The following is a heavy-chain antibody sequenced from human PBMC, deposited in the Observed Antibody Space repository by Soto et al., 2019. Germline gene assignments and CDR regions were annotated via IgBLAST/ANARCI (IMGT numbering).Heavy chain of an antibody. CDR1: GFTFSNAW. CDR3: TTARRTKWELLGTSWFDP. Sequence: EVQLVESGGGLVKPGGSLRLSCAASGFTFSNAWMSWVRQAPGKGLEWVGRIKSKTDGGTTDYAAPVKGRFTISRDDSKNTLYLQMNSLKTEDTAVYYCTTARRTKWELLGTSWFDPWGQGTLVTVSS. D-gene: IGHD1-26*01. V-gene: IGHV3-15*01. CDR2: IKSKTDGGTT. J-gene: IGHJ5*02.